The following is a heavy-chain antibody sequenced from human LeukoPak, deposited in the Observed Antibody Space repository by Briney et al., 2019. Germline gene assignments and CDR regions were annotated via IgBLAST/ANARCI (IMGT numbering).Heavy chain of an antibody. J-gene: IGHJ4*02. CDR3: AREDGYSSSWYSDY. D-gene: IGHD6-13*01. V-gene: IGHV3-11*05. CDR2: ISSTSIYT. Sequence: PGGSLRLSCAASGFTFSDYYMSWIRQAPGKGLEWVSDISSTSIYTNYADSVKGRFTISRDNAKNSLYLQMNSQRAEDTAVYYCAREDGYSSSWYSDYWGQGTLVTVSS. CDR1: GFTFSDYY.